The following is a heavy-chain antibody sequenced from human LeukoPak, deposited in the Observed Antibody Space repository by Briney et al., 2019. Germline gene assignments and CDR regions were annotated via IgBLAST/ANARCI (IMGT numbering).Heavy chain of an antibody. CDR1: GITFSNYA. D-gene: IGHD3-16*01. J-gene: IGHJ6*03. Sequence: QAGGSLRLACAVSGITFSNYAMSWVGQAPGKGLEGVSIIGYRGGSIYYAYSVKGRFTISRDNSKNTLSLQMNGLRPEDTAVYYCAKSWGSTRPYYNYMDVSGKGTTVTVSS. CDR2: IGYRGGSI. V-gene: IGHV3-23*01. CDR3: AKSWGSTRPYYNYMDV.